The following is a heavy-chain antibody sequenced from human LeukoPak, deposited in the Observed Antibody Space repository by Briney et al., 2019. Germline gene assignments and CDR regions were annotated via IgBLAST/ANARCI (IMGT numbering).Heavy chain of an antibody. Sequence: ASVKVSCKASGYTFTGYYMHWVRQAPGQGLEWMGWINPNSGGTNYAQKFQGRVTMTRDTSITTAYMELSRLRSDDTAVYYCAKWGFDFWSGHFGLDVWGQGTTVTVS. J-gene: IGHJ6*02. D-gene: IGHD3-3*01. CDR2: INPNSGGT. V-gene: IGHV1-2*02. CDR3: AKWGFDFWSGHFGLDV. CDR1: GYTFTGYY.